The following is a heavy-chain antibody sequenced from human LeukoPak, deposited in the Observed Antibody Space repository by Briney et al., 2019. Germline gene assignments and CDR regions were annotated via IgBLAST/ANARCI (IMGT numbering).Heavy chain of an antibody. D-gene: IGHD3-3*01. V-gene: IGHV3-15*01. CDR2: IKSKTDGGTT. CDR1: GFTFINAW. Sequence: GGSLRLSCAVSGFTFINAWTNWVRQAPGKGLEWVGRIKSKTDGGTTDYAAPVKGRFTISRDDSENTLYLQMNSLKTEDTAVYYCTTLETYYENDYWGQGTLVTVSS. J-gene: IGHJ4*02. CDR3: TTLETYYENDY.